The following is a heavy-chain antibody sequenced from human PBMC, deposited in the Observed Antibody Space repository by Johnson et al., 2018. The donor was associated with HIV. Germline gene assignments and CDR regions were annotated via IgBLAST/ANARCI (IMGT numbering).Heavy chain of an antibody. CDR2: INWNGGST. D-gene: IGHD6-6*01. CDR3: ASHVGSSVGSAFDI. V-gene: IGHV3-66*02. CDR1: GFTVSSNY. J-gene: IGHJ3*02. Sequence: VQLVESGGGLVQPGGSLRLSCAASGFTVSSNYMSWVRQAPGKGLEWVSGINWNGGSTGYADSVKGRFSISRDNSKNTLYMQMNSLRAEDTAVYYCASHVGSSVGSAFDIWGQGTMVTVSS.